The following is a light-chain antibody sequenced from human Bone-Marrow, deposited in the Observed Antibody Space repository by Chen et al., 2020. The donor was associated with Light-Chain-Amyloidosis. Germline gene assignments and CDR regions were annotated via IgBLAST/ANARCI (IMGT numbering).Light chain of an antibody. J-gene: IGLJ3*02. CDR1: SSNIGSNY. V-gene: IGLV1-47*01. CDR2: RNN. CDR3: AAWDDSLSGWV. Sequence: QSVLTQPHSASGPSAQRVTTSCSGSSSNIGSNYVYWYQQLPGTATKLLIYRNNQRPSGVPDRFSCSKSGTSASLAISGLRSEDEADYYCAAWDDSLSGWVFGGGTKLTVL.